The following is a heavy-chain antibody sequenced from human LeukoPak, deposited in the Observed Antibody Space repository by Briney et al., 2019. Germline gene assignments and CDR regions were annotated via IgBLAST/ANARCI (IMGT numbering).Heavy chain of an antibody. D-gene: IGHD3-9*01. CDR1: GGSINNYY. CDR2: IYYSGST. Sequence: SETLSLTCTVSGGSINNYYWSWIRQPPGKGLEWIGYIYYSGSTNYNPSLKSRVTIFVDTSKNQFSLKLSSVTAADTAVYYCARGGDILTGYYLFDPWGQGTLVTVSS. CDR3: ARGGDILTGYYLFDP. V-gene: IGHV4-59*01. J-gene: IGHJ5*02.